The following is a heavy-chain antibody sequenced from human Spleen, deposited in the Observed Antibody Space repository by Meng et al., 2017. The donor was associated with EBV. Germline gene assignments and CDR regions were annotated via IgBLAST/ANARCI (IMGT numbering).Heavy chain of an antibody. Sequence: QVQVQQWGAGLLKPSETLSRTCGVYGASFSGYYWSWIRQPPGKGLEWIGEINHSGSSTYSPSLKSRVTISVDTSKNQFSLRLSSVTAADTAVYYCARARIVARSPWFDPWGPGTLVTVSS. J-gene: IGHJ5*02. CDR2: INHSGSS. D-gene: IGHD6-6*01. V-gene: IGHV4-34*01. CDR3: ARARIVARSPWFDP. CDR1: GASFSGYY.